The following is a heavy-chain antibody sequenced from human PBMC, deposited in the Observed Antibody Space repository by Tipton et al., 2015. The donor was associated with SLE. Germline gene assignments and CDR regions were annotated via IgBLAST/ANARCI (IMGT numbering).Heavy chain of an antibody. D-gene: IGHD6-13*01. J-gene: IGHJ3*02. CDR3: ARAQAINIAAAATRVDAFDVWGQVRDDAFDI. CDR2: IDHSGST. V-gene: IGHV4-34*01. CDR1: DGSFSDYY. Sequence: TLSLTCAVYDGSFSDYYWSWIRQPPGRGLEWIGEIDHSGSTNHNPSLKSRVTISVDTSKNQFSLKLSSVTAADTAVYYCARAQAINIAAAATRVDAFDVWGQVRDDAFDIWGQGTLVTVSS.